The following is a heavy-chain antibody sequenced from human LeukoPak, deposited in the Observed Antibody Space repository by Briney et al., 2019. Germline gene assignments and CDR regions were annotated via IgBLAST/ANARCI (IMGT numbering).Heavy chain of an antibody. J-gene: IGHJ4*02. Sequence: GGSLRLSCAASGFTFSSYAMSWVRQAPGKGLEWVSAISGSGGSTYYADSVKGRFPISRDNSKNTLYLQMNSLRAADTGLYYCAKDVVVVPAAILRLTPLDYWGQGTLVTVSS. CDR3: AKDVVVVPAAILRLTPLDY. CDR2: ISGSGGST. V-gene: IGHV3-23*01. D-gene: IGHD2-2*01. CDR1: GFTFSSYA.